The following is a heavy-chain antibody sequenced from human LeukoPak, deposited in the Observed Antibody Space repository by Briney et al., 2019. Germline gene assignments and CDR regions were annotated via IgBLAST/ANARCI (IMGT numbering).Heavy chain of an antibody. D-gene: IGHD4-11*01. CDR3: ARDAGGAFGNYVNYFDY. CDR1: GLILSSYG. J-gene: IGHJ4*02. Sequence: GTSLGLSCAASGLILSSYGIHWVRQAPGKGLEWVAVIWYDGTNIYYGDSVKGRFSISRDNSKNTVYLQMDSLRAEDTAVYYCARDAGGAFGNYVNYFDYWGQGTLVTVSS. CDR2: IWYDGTNI. V-gene: IGHV3-33*01.